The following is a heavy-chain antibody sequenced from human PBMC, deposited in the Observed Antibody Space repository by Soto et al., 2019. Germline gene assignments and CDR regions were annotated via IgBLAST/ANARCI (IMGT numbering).Heavy chain of an antibody. CDR3: ARGQYYASGTAPPIAY. D-gene: IGHD3-10*01. CDR2: MNPNSGNT. CDR1: GYTFTSYH. Sequence: QVQLVQSGAEVKKPGASVKVSCKASGYTFTSYHINWVRQATGQGLEWMGWMNPNSGNTGYAQKFQGRVTMTRNTSISTAYMELSSLRSEDTAVYYCARGQYYASGTAPPIAYWGQGTLVTVST. V-gene: IGHV1-8*01. J-gene: IGHJ4*02.